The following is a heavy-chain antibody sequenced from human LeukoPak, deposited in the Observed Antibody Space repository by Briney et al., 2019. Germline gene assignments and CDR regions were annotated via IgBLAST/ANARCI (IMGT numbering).Heavy chain of an antibody. V-gene: IGHV3-33*06. CDR2: IWYDGSNK. CDR1: GFTFNTYG. CDR3: AKGPDFWNPYYFMDV. D-gene: IGHD3-3*01. J-gene: IGHJ6*03. Sequence: GGSLRPSCAASGFTFNTYGMHWDRQAPGKGLEWVAVIWYDGSNKYFADSVKGRFTISRDNSNNTLYLQMNSLRAEDTAVYFCAKGPDFWNPYYFMDVWGKGTTVTVSS.